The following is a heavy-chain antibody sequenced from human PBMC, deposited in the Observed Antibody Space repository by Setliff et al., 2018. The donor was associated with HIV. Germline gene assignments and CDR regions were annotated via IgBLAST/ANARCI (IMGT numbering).Heavy chain of an antibody. J-gene: IGHJ4*02. D-gene: IGHD3-16*01. CDR1: GYTFPDYY. CDR2: IDPDRGDT. V-gene: IGHV1-69-2*01. CDR3: AWGTQRPIDS. Sequence: ASVKVSCKVSGYTFPDYYMQWVRQAPGKGLEWMGLIDPDRGDTVYAEKFQGRVTITADRSIDIAYMKLTSLRSEDTAMYFCAWGTQRPIDSWGRGTLVTVSS.